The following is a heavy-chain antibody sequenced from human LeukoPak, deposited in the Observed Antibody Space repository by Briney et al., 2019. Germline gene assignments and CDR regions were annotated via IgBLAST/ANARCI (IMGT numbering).Heavy chain of an antibody. D-gene: IGHD6-19*01. CDR2: IYYSGST. Sequence: SETLSLTCTVSGGSISSYYWSWIRQPPGKGLEWIGYIYYSGSTNYNPSLKSRVTISVDTSKNQFSLKLSSVAAADTAVYYCARDYSSGWFFDYWGQGTLVTVSS. CDR3: ARDYSSGWFFDY. J-gene: IGHJ4*02. CDR1: GGSISSYY. V-gene: IGHV4-59*01.